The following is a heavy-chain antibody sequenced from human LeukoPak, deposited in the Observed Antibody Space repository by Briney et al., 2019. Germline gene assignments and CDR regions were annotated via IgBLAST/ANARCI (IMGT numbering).Heavy chain of an antibody. Sequence: GESLKISCTGSGYSFTNYWIGWVRQMPGKGLDWMGIIHPRDSDTRYSPPFQGQVTISADKSISTTYLQWTSLKTSDTAIYYCARLDWSYGDYWGQGTLVTVSS. CDR1: GYSFTNYW. CDR2: IHPRDSDT. V-gene: IGHV5-51*01. D-gene: IGHD3/OR15-3a*01. J-gene: IGHJ4*02. CDR3: ARLDWSYGDY.